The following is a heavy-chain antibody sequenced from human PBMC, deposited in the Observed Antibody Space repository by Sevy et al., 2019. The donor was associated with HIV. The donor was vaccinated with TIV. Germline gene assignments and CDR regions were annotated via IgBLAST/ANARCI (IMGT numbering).Heavy chain of an antibody. CDR3: ARDGGCSSTACLLYFDY. D-gene: IGHD2-2*01. Sequence: GGSLRLSCVVSGFTFSKYPMNWVRQAPGKGLEWVSSISSSSNYIYYGDSVKGRFTISRDNAKNSLYLQMNSLRAVDTAVYYCARDGGCSSTACLLYFDYWGQGTLVTVSS. CDR1: GFTFSKYP. J-gene: IGHJ4*02. V-gene: IGHV3-21*01. CDR2: ISSSSNYI.